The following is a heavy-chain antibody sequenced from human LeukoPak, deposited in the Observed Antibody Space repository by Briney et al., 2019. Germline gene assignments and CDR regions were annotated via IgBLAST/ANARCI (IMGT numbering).Heavy chain of an antibody. V-gene: IGHV5-51*01. CDR1: GYNFPIYW. Sequence: GESLKISCQGSGYNFPIYWIGWVRQMPGQGLEWMGIIYPDDSDTIYGPSFQGQVTISADKSINTAYLEWSSLKASDTAIYYCARQGAAGKYYYYYMDVWGKGTTVTVSS. CDR3: ARQGAAGKYYYYYMDV. J-gene: IGHJ6*03. CDR2: IYPDDSDT. D-gene: IGHD6-13*01.